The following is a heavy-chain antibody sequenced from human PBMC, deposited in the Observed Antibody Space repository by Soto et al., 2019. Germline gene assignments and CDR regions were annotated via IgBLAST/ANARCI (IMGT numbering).Heavy chain of an antibody. CDR1: GGSFSGYY. Sequence: SETLSLTCAVYGGSFSGYYWTWIRQPPGTGLEWIREINHSGSTNYNPSLKSRVTISVDTSKNQFSLKLTSVTVADTAVYYCARDKITDLFDYWGQGTLVTVSS. CDR2: INHSGST. V-gene: IGHV4-34*01. CDR3: ARDKITDLFDY. D-gene: IGHD3-10*01. J-gene: IGHJ4*02.